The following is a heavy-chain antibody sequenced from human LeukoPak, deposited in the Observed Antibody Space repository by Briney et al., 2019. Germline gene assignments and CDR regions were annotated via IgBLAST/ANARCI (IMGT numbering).Heavy chain of an antibody. Sequence: SETLSLTCTVSGGSISSYYWSWIRQPPGKGLEWIGYIYYSGSTNYNPSLKSRVTMSVDTSKNQFSLKLSSVTAADTAVYYCARELLTEGFDYWGQGTLVTVSS. CDR1: GGSISSYY. V-gene: IGHV4-59*12. D-gene: IGHD2-15*01. J-gene: IGHJ4*02. CDR3: ARELLTEGFDY. CDR2: IYYSGST.